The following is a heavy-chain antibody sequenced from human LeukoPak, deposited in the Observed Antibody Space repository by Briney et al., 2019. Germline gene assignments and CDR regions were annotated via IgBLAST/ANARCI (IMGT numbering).Heavy chain of an antibody. D-gene: IGHD3-10*01. CDR2: IHHRGTT. CDR3: ARVTYNGYQHFDY. Sequence: PSKTLSLTCIVSGGSISTNTYYWGWIRLPPGKGLEWIGEIHHRGTTYYNPSLRSRVTISVDTSKNQFSLRLTSVTAADTAVYYCARVTYNGYQHFDYWGQGNLVTVS. V-gene: IGHV4-39*07. CDR1: GGSISTNTYY. J-gene: IGHJ4*02.